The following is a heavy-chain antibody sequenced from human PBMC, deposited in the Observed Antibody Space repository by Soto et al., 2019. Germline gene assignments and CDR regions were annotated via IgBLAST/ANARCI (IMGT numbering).Heavy chain of an antibody. CDR2: INHSGST. D-gene: IGHD3-3*01. V-gene: IGHV4-34*01. CDR1: GGSFSGYY. Sequence: SETLSLSCAVYGGSFSGYYWSWIRQPPGKGLEWIGEINHSGSTNYNPSLKSRVTISVDTSKNQFSLKLSSVTAADTAVYYCARAGSYYDFWSGYPNYYYGMDVRGQGTTVTVSS. CDR3: ARAGSYYDFWSGYPNYYYGMDV. J-gene: IGHJ6*02.